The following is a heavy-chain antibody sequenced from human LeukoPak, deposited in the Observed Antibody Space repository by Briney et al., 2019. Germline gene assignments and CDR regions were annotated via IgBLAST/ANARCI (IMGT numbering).Heavy chain of an antibody. CDR2: INHSGST. CDR3: ASRLETGFDY. Sequence: SETLSLTCAVYGASFSGYYWSWIRQPPGKGLEWIGEINHSGSTNYNPSLKSRVTISVDTSKNQFSLKLSSVTAADTAVYYCASRLETGFDYWGQGTLVTVSS. J-gene: IGHJ4*02. D-gene: IGHD6-6*01. V-gene: IGHV4-34*01. CDR1: GASFSGYY.